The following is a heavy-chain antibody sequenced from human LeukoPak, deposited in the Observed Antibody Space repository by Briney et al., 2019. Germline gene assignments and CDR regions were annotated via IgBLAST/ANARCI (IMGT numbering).Heavy chain of an antibody. J-gene: IGHJ3*02. CDR3: ARDWLKAVAGTGGAFDI. V-gene: IGHV4-39*07. CDR2: IYYSGST. Sequence: WVRQAPGKGLEWIGSIYYSGSTYYNPSLKSRVTISADTSKNQFSLKLSSVTAADTAVYYCARDWLKAVAGTGGAFDIWGQGTMVTVSS. D-gene: IGHD6-19*01.